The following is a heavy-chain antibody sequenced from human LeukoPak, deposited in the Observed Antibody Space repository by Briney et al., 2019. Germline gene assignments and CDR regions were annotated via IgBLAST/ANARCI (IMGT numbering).Heavy chain of an antibody. Sequence: GGSLRLSCAASGFTFSSYSMNWVRQAPGKGLEWVSSISSSSSYIYYADSVKGRFTISRDNAQNSLHLQMNSLRAEDTAVYYCARGRFGSYISFDYWGQGTLVTVSS. D-gene: IGHD1-26*01. V-gene: IGHV3-21*01. CDR1: GFTFSSYS. CDR3: ARGRFGSYISFDY. CDR2: ISSSSSYI. J-gene: IGHJ4*02.